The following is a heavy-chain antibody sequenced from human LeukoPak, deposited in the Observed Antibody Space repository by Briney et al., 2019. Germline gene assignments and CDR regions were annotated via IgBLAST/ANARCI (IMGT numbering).Heavy chain of an antibody. CDR1: GFTFSSYS. J-gene: IGHJ4*02. CDR2: ISRSTNSK. Sequence: PGGSDRLSCAASGFTFSSYSMNWVRQAPGKGLEWVSYISRSTNSKYYAESVKGRFTISRDNAKNSLYLQMNSLRDEDTAVYYCARDKDYAFDYWGLGTLVT. V-gene: IGHV3-48*02. CDR3: ARDKDYAFDY. D-gene: IGHD4-17*01.